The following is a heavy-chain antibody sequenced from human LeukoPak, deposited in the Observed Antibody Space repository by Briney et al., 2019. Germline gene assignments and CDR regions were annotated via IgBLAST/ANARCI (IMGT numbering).Heavy chain of an antibody. V-gene: IGHV4-59*01. J-gene: IGHJ4*02. Sequence: SETLPLTCTVSGGSISSYYWSWIRQPPGKGLEWIGYIYYGGSTNYNPSLKSRATISVDASKNQFSLKLTSVTAADTAVYYCARGDYGGYSGPADYWGQGTLVTVSS. D-gene: IGHD4-23*01. CDR3: ARGDYGGYSGPADY. CDR1: GGSISSYY. CDR2: IYYGGST.